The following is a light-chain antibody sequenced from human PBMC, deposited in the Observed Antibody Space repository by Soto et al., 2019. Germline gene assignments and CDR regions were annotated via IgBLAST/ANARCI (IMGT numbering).Light chain of an antibody. CDR2: EVS. CDR1: SSDVGGYNY. J-gene: IGLJ1*01. V-gene: IGLV2-14*01. CDR3: SSYTSSSTQV. Sequence: QSALTQPASVSGSPGQSITISCTGTSSDVGGYNYVSWYQRHPGKGPKLMIFEVSNRPSGVSNRFSGSKSGVTASLTISGLQAEDEADYYCSSYTSSSTQVFGTGTKLTVL.